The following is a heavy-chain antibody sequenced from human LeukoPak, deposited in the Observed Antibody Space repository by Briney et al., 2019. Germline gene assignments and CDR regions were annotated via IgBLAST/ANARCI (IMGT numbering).Heavy chain of an antibody. Sequence: GGSLRLSCAASGYTLSYYWMHWVRQAPGKGLVWVSCINGDGGSTNYADSVKGRFTISRDNAKNTLYLEMNSLRAEDTAVYYCTRDPRNKGFDPWGQGTLVTVSS. V-gene: IGHV3-74*01. D-gene: IGHD1/OR15-1a*01. CDR3: TRDPRNKGFDP. CDR1: GYTLSYYW. CDR2: INGDGGST. J-gene: IGHJ5*02.